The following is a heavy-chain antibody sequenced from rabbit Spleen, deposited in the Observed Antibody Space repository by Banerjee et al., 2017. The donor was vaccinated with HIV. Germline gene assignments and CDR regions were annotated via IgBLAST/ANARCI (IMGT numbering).Heavy chain of an antibody. CDR1: GFDFSNYG. CDR2: IDPIFGRT. CDR3: AREVLYAAYAGFGDATIYYFDL. J-gene: IGHJ4*01. Sequence: EQLVESGGGLVQPGGSLKLSCKASGFDFSNYGVSWVRQAPGKGLEWIGYIDPIFGRTYYASWAKGRFTISRTSSTTVALQMTSLTAADTATYFCAREVLYAAYAGFGDATIYYFDLWGQGTLVTVS. V-gene: IGHV1S21*01. D-gene: IGHD6-1*01.